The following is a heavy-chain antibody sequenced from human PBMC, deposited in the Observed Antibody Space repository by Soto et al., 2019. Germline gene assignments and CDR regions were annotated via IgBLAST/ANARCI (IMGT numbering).Heavy chain of an antibody. Sequence: EVQLVESGGGLVQPGGSLRLSCAASGFTFSSYWMSWVRQSPGKGLKWVANIKQDGSEKYSVDSVKGRFTSSGDNAKNSLYLQRNSLRAEDTAVYYCARVGSGSWYPVSYYYYYMDVWGKGTTVTVSS. CDR3: ARVGSGSWYPVSYYYYYMDV. J-gene: IGHJ6*03. V-gene: IGHV3-7*01. D-gene: IGHD6-13*01. CDR1: GFTFSSYW. CDR2: IKQDGSEK.